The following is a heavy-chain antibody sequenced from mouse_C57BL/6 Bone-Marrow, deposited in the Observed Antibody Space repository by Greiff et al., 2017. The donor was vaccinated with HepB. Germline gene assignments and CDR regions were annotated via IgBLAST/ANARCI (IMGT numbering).Heavy chain of an antibody. D-gene: IGHD2-5*01. J-gene: IGHJ2*01. V-gene: IGHV1-15*01. CDR2: IDPETGGT. CDR1: GYTFTDYE. CDR3: TRMSNYDFDY. Sequence: QVQLQQSGAELVRPGASVTLSCKASGYTFTDYEMHWVKQTPVHGLEWIGAIDPETGGTAYNQKFKGKAILTADKSSSTAYMEHRSLTSEDSAVYYCTRMSNYDFDYWGQGTTLTVSS.